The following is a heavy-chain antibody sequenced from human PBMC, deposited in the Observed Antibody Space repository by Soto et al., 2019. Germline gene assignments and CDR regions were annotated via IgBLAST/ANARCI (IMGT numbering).Heavy chain of an antibody. CDR2: IYYSGST. D-gene: IGHD5-12*01. Sequence: PSETLSLTCTVSGGSISSSSYYWGWIRQPPGKGLEWIGSIYYSGSTYYNPSLKSRVTISVDTSKNQFSLKLRSVTAADTAVYYCASDSGYDYFGYWGQGTLVTVSS. V-gene: IGHV4-39*07. CDR1: GGSISSSSYY. J-gene: IGHJ4*02. CDR3: ASDSGYDYFGY.